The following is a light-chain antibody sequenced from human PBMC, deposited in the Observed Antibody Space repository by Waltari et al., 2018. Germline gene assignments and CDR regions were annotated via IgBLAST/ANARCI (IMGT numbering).Light chain of an antibody. Sequence: EIVLTQSPATLSLSPGERATLSCRASQSVSSYLAWYQQKPGQAPRLLIYDASNRATGIPARFSGSGSGTDFTLTISSLQSEDFALYYCQQYDNWRSITFGQGTRLEIK. CDR1: QSVSSY. V-gene: IGKV3-11*01. CDR3: QQYDNWRSIT. CDR2: DAS. J-gene: IGKJ5*01.